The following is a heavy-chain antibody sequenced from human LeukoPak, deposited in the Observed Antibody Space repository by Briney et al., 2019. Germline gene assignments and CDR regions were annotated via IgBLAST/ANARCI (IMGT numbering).Heavy chain of an antibody. CDR3: ARDRGYSYGIDY. D-gene: IGHD5-18*01. J-gene: IGHJ4*02. Sequence: GGSLRLSCAASGFTFSSYAMHWVRQAPGKGLEWVAVISYDGSNKYYADSVKGRFTISRDNSKNTLYLQMNSLRAEDTAVYYCARDRGYSYGIDYWGQGTLVTVSS. CDR1: GFTFSSYA. CDR2: ISYDGSNK. V-gene: IGHV3-30-3*01.